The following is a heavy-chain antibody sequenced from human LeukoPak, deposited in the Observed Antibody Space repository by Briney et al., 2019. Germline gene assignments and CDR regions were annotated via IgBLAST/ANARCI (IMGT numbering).Heavy chain of an antibody. CDR2: INPNTGDT. J-gene: IGHJ4*02. Sequence: ASVNVSCKASGYTSTPYYMHWVRQAPGQGLEGMGWINPNTGDTNNPQNLQGRVTINRDTSISTAYVELSSLRSDNTAVYYCARSADGYTCGHFDFWGQGTLLTVSS. CDR1: GYTSTPYY. D-gene: IGHD5-18*01. V-gene: IGHV1-2*02. CDR3: ARSADGYTCGHFDF.